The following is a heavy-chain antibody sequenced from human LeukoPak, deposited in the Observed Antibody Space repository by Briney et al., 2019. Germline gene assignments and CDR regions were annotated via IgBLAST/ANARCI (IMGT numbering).Heavy chain of an antibody. CDR1: GYTFTSYG. V-gene: IGHV1-18*01. CDR2: NRGSNGNT. D-gene: IGHD3-10*01. J-gene: IGHJ4*02. Sequence: GASVKVFCRSSGYTFTSYGISWVPHAPAQGREDMGGNRGSNGNTNYAQKLEERVTMTTDTSTSTAYMELRSLRSDDTAVYSCARGSSTMVRGVHDYWGQGTLVTVSS. CDR3: ARGSSTMVRGVHDY.